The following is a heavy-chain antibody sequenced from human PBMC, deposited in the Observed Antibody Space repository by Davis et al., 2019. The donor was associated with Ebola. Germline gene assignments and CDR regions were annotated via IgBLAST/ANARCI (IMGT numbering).Heavy chain of an antibody. Sequence: GESLKISCAASGFTFSESWMAWVPHAPRTLLVFLSNMLHDGSQKYSAGPVKGRFTISRDNARNSFYLQMNSLSVEDTAVYYCARDNYWKLDYWGQGILVTVSS. CDR1: GFTFSESW. J-gene: IGHJ4*02. CDR2: MLHDGSQK. V-gene: IGHV3-7*01. CDR3: ARDNYWKLDY. D-gene: IGHD4-11*01.